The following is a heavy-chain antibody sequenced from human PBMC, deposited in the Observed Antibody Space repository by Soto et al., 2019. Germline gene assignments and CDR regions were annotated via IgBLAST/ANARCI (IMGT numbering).Heavy chain of an antibody. CDR1: GHTLTELS. J-gene: IGHJ4*02. CDR2: LDPEDGET. D-gene: IGHD1-1*01. V-gene: IGHV1-24*01. CDR3: AAGGTRWLLAPIDY. Sequence: QVQLLQSGAEVKKPGASVKVSCKVSGHTLTELSMHWVRQAPGRGLEWMGGLDPEDGETIFAQKFQGRVTMTEDTSTDATYLELNSLRSEGTAVYYCAAGGTRWLLAPIDYWGQGTLVTISS.